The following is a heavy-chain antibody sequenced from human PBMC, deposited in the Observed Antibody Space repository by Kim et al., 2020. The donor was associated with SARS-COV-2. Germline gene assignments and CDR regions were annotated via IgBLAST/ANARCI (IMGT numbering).Heavy chain of an antibody. V-gene: IGHV3-30*02. CDR3: AKKEPQACAFDI. J-gene: IGHJ3*02. Sequence: YYADTWRVRLTISIDNSKNTLYLQMNSLRAEDTAVYYCAKKEPQACAFDIWGQGTMVTVSS.